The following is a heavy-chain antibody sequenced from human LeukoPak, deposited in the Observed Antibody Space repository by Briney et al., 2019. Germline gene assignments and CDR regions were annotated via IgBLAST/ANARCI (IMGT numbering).Heavy chain of an antibody. J-gene: IGHJ6*02. D-gene: IGHD6-13*01. V-gene: IGHV4-34*01. Sequence: PSETLSLTCAVCGGSFSGYYWSWIRQPPGKGLEWIGEINHSGSTNYNPSLKSRVTISVDTSKNQFSLKLSSVTAADTAVYYCARLPLAAAGRGYYYYYGMDVWGQGTTVTVSS. CDR1: GGSFSGYY. CDR2: INHSGST. CDR3: ARLPLAAAGRGYYYYYGMDV.